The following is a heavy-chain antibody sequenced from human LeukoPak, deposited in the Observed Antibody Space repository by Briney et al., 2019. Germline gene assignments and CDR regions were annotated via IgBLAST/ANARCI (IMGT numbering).Heavy chain of an antibody. V-gene: IGHV3-23*01. D-gene: IGHD2-2*02. CDR2: ISGSGGST. CDR1: GFTFSSYG. J-gene: IGHJ4*02. CDR3: AKASRRHCGTTICYTLDY. Sequence: GGTLRLSCAASGFTFSSYGMSWVRQAPGKGLEWVSAISGSGGSTYYADSVKGRFTISRENSKNTLYLQMNSLRAADTAKYYCAKASRRHCGTTICYTLDYWGQGTLVTVSS.